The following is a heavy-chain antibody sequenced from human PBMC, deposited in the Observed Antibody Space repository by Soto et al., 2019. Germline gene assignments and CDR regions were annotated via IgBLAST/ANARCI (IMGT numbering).Heavy chain of an antibody. D-gene: IGHD6-6*01. CDR2: IIPIFGTA. Sequence: QVQLVQSGAEVKKPGSSVKVSCKASGGTFSSYAISWVRQAPGQGLEWMGGIIPIFGTANYAQKFQGRVTITADESTSTAYIELSGLRSEDTAVYYCARGQLVPTGGVYYYGMDVWGQGTTVNVSS. V-gene: IGHV1-69*12. CDR1: GGTFSSYA. J-gene: IGHJ6*02. CDR3: ARGQLVPTGGVYYYGMDV.